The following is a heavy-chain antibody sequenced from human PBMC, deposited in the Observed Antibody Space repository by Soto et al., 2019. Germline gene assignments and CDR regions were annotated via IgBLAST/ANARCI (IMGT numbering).Heavy chain of an antibody. CDR3: AGTTSHQWYYMDV. V-gene: IGHV6-1*01. CDR1: GDSVSSNSAA. Sequence: PSQTLSLTCAISGDSVSSNSAAWNWIRPSPSRGLEWLARTYYRSRWYNDYAVSVRSRITVNPDISKNQFSLQLTSVTPEDTAVYYCAGTTSHQWYYMDVWGKGTTVTVSS. J-gene: IGHJ6*03. CDR2: TYYRSRWYN. D-gene: IGHD1-7*01.